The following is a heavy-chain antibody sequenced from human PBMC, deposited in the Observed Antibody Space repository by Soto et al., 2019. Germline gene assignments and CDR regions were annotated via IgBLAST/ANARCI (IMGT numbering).Heavy chain of an antibody. CDR1: GGSISSYY. V-gene: IGHV4-59*08. CDR3: ARLEQLINWFDP. D-gene: IGHD6-13*01. CDR2: IYYSGST. Sequence: PSETLSLTCTVSGGSISSYYWSWIRQPPGKGLEWIGSIYYSGSTNYNPSLKSRVTISVDTSKNQFSLKLSSVTAADTAVYYCARLEQLINWFDPWGQGTQVNVSS. J-gene: IGHJ5*02.